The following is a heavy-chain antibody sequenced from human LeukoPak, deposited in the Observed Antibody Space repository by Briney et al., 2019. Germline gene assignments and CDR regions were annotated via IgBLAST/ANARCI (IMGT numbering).Heavy chain of an antibody. CDR3: ARARMITFGGVIVLDY. J-gene: IGHJ4*02. D-gene: IGHD3-16*02. CDR2: IYYSGST. Sequence: SETLSLTCTVSGGSISSGSYYWSWIRQPAGKGPEWIGYIYYSGSTNYNPSLKSRVTISVDTSKNQFSLKLSSVTAADTAVYYCARARMITFGGVIVLDYWGQGTLVTVSS. CDR1: GGSISSGSYY. V-gene: IGHV4-61*10.